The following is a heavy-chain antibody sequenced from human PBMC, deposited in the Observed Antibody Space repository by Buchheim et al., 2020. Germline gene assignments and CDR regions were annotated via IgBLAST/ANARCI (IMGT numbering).Heavy chain of an antibody. V-gene: IGHV1-69*04. CDR1: GGTFSSYA. J-gene: IGHJ4*02. CDR3: ARDYYDRRGYHLGLDY. CDR2: IITILGIA. D-gene: IGHD3-22*01. Sequence: QVQLVQSGAEVKKPGSSVKVSCKASGGTFSSYAISWVRQAAGQGLEWMGRIITILGIANYAQKFQGRVKITADKSKRSAYMELSSLRSEDTAVYYCARDYYDRRGYHLGLDYWGQGTL.